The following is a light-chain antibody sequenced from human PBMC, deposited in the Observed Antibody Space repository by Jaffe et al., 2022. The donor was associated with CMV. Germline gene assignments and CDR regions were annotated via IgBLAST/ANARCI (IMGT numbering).Light chain of an antibody. V-gene: IGLV3-21*04. CDR2: YGT. CDR1: NIGGKS. J-gene: IGLJ3*02. CDR3: QVWDISSDHWV. Sequence: SYVLTQPPSVSVAPGKTARITCGGSNIGGKSVHWYQQKPGQAPVLVIYYGTDRPSGIPERFSGSNSGNTATLTINRVEAGDEADYYCQVWDISSDHWVFGGGTRLTVL.